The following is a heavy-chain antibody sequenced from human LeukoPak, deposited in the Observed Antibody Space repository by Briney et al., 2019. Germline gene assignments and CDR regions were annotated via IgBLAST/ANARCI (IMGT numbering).Heavy chain of an antibody. CDR2: IYHTGST. CDR1: GGSFSSGSYS. Sequence: TSETLSLTCTVSGGSFSSGSYSWRWIRQPPGEGLEWIGYIYHTGSTYYNPSLKGRVTISVDRSKNQFSLNLNFVTAADTALYYCARGDGSGSGRWFDPWGQGTLITVSS. D-gene: IGHD3-10*01. J-gene: IGHJ5*02. V-gene: IGHV4-30-2*01. CDR3: ARGDGSGSGRWFDP.